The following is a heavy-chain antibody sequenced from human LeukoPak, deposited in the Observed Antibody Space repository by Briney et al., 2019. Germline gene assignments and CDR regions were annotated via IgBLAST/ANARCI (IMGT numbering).Heavy chain of an antibody. CDR3: CRYFDWSPDY. J-gene: IGHJ4*02. CDR1: GFTFSSYG. V-gene: IGHV3-30*03. D-gene: IGHD3-9*01. CDR2: ISYDGSNK. Sequence: PGRSLRLSCAASGFTFSSYGMHWVRQAPGKGLEWVAVISYDGSNKYYADSVKGRFTISRDNSKNTLYLQMNSLRAEDTAVYYCCRYFDWSPDYWGQGTLVTVSS.